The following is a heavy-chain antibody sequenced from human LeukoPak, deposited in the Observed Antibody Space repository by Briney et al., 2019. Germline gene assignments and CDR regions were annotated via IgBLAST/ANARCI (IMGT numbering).Heavy chain of an antibody. CDR3: ARDSDAYDY. J-gene: IGHJ4*02. Sequence: GGSLRLSCVASGIRFSALWMNWVRQAPGKGLELVASINEDGSEKYYVDSVKGRFTISRDNSKKSLYLQLNSLRVDDTAVYFCARDSDAYDYWGQGTLVTVSS. CDR1: GIRFSALW. CDR2: INEDGSEK. V-gene: IGHV3-7*01. D-gene: IGHD2-2*01.